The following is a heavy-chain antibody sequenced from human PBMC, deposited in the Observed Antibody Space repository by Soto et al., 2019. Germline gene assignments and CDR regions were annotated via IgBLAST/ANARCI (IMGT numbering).Heavy chain of an antibody. J-gene: IGHJ4*02. V-gene: IGHV3-23*01. Sequence: GGSLRLSCATSGLTFSNYATSWVRQAPGGGLEWVSSMSGSSSTTYYADSVRGRFTISRDRSKNTLYLQMSSLRAEDTALYYCAKNQERELPRVIDFWGQGTLVTV. D-gene: IGHD1-7*01. CDR1: GLTFSNYA. CDR3: AKNQERELPRVIDF. CDR2: MSGSSSTT.